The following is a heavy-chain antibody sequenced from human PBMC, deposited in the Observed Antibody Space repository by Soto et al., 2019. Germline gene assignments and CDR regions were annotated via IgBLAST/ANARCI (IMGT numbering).Heavy chain of an antibody. D-gene: IGHD3-3*01. Sequence: QVQLVQSGAEVKKPGASVKVSCKASGYTFTSYAMHWVRQAPGQRLEWMGWINAGNGNTKYSQKFQGRVTITRDTSASTAYMELSSLRSEDTAVYYCARLFTYYDFWRGYPRRMFDYWGQGTLVTVSS. CDR3: ARLFTYYDFWRGYPRRMFDY. V-gene: IGHV1-3*01. CDR1: GYTFTSYA. CDR2: INAGNGNT. J-gene: IGHJ4*02.